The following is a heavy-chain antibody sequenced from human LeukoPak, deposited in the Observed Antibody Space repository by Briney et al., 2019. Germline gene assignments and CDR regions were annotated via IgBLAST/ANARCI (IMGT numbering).Heavy chain of an antibody. CDR3: ARRYCSGGACYRHFDN. D-gene: IGHD2-15*01. J-gene: IGHJ4*02. CDR2: ISPKNGNT. V-gene: IGHV1-18*01. Sequence: ASVKVSCKASGYTFTSYGLSWVRQAPGQGLEWMGWISPKNGNTNYAQNLQGRVSLTTDTSTSTAYMELRSLRSDDTAMYYCARRYCSGGACYRHFDNWGQGTLVTVSS. CDR1: GYTFTSYG.